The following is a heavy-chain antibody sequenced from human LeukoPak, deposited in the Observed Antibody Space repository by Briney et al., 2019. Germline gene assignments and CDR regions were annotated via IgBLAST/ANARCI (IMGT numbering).Heavy chain of an antibody. V-gene: IGHV4-4*07. CDR2: IYSSGRT. J-gene: IGHJ6*03. CDR1: GGSISSYY. Sequence: SETLSLTCTVSGGSISSYYWSWIRQTAGKGLEWIGRIYSSGRTIYNSSLKSRVTMSVDTSKNQISLKLSSVTAADTAVYYCAGDLEWSINDYYFYYYMDVWGKGTTVTVSS. CDR3: AGDLEWSINDYYFYYYMDV. D-gene: IGHD3-3*01.